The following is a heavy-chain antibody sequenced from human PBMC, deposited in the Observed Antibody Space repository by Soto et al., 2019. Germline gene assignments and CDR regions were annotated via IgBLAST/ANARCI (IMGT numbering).Heavy chain of an antibody. Sequence: GGSLRLSCKPSTFTFTTFGMHWVRQAPGKGLEWVAFISHDGSSKDYADSVKGRFTISRENPRNTLYLQMSSLRAEDTAVYYCTKVRAGPSSYYYYAMDVWGQGTTVTVSS. D-gene: IGHD6-25*01. CDR3: TKVRAGPSSYYYYAMDV. V-gene: IGHV3-30*18. CDR2: ISHDGSSK. CDR1: TFTFTTFG. J-gene: IGHJ6*02.